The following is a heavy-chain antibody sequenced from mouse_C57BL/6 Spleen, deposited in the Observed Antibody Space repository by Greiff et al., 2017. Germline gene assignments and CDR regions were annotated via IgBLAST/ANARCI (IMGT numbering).Heavy chain of an antibody. CDR2: IYPRSGNT. CDR3: ARGGDYDGAWFAY. V-gene: IGHV1-81*01. D-gene: IGHD2-4*01. Sequence: QVQLQQSGAELARPGASVKLSCKASGYTFTSSGISWVKQRTGQGLEWIGEIYPRSGNTYYTEKFKGKATLTADKSSSTAYMELRSLTSEDSAVYFCARGGDYDGAWFAYWGQGTLVTVSA. CDR1: GYTFTSSG. J-gene: IGHJ3*01.